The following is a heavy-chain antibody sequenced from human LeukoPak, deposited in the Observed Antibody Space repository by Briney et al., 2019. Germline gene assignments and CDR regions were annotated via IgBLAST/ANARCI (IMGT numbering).Heavy chain of an antibody. CDR3: EASWHY. V-gene: IGHV3-30*03. D-gene: IGHD1-26*01. J-gene: IGHJ4*02. CDR2: ISYDEDNI. Sequence: SRGSLRLSGSASGFTFSSYVMHWVRQAPGKGLEWVATISYDEDNIYYADSVKGRFTISRDNSKDTLFLQMNSLKIEDTAIYYCEASWHYWGQGTLVTVSS. CDR1: GFTFSSYV.